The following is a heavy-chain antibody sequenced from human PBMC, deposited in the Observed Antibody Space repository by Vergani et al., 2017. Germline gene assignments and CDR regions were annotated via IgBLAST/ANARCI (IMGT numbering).Heavy chain of an antibody. V-gene: IGHV3-23*01. CDR1: GFTFSTSA. J-gene: IGHJ3*02. D-gene: IGHD6-19*01. Sequence: EVQLLESGGSLKQPGGSVRLSCAASGFTFSTSAMHWVRQAPGKGLEWVSTLSASDRRTHYADSVKGRFTISRDISKNTLFLHTNSLRPEDTAVYYCAKVGRAEVAGTFGAFDIWVQGTMVTVSS. CDR3: AKVGRAEVAGTFGAFDI. CDR2: LSASDRRT.